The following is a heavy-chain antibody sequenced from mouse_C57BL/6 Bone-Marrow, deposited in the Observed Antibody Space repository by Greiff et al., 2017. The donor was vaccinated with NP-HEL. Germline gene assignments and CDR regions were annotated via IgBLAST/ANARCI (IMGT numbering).Heavy chain of an antibody. Sequence: EVKLMESGPGLVKPSQSLSLTCSVTGYSITSGYYWNWIRQFPGNKLEWMGYISYDGSNNYNPSLKNRIPITRDTSKNQFLLKLNSVTTEDTATYYCARSDWFAYWGQGTLVTVSA. V-gene: IGHV3-6*01. J-gene: IGHJ3*01. CDR3: ARSDWFAY. CDR2: ISYDGSN. CDR1: GYSITSGYY.